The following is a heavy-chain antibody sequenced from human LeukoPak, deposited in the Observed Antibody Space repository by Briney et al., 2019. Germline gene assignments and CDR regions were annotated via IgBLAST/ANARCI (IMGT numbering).Heavy chain of an antibody. CDR3: ARDLEKIVGATYNWFDP. D-gene: IGHD1-26*01. J-gene: IGHJ5*02. CDR1: GYTFTGYY. V-gene: IGHV1-2*02. Sequence: ASVKVSCKASGYTFTGYYMHWVRQAPGQGLEWMGWINPNSGGTNYAQKFQGRVTMTRDTSISTAYMELSRLRSDDTAVYYCARDLEKIVGATYNWFDPWGQGTLVTVSS. CDR2: INPNSGGT.